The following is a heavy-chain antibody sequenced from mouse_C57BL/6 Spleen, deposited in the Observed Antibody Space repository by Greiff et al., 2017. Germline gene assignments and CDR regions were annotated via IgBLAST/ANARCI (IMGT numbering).Heavy chain of an antibody. Sequence: VQLQQSGAELVRPGASVKLSCTASGFNIKDDYMHWVKQRPEQGLEWIGWIDPENGDTEYASKFQGKATITADTSSNTAYLQLSSLTSEDTAVYYCTRRGNYEGFDYWGQGTTLTVSS. V-gene: IGHV14-4*01. CDR1: GFNIKDDY. J-gene: IGHJ2*01. D-gene: IGHD2-1*01. CDR3: TRRGNYEGFDY. CDR2: IDPENGDT.